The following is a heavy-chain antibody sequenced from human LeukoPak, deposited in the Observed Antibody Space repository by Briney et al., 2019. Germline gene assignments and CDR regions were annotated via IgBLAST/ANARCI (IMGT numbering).Heavy chain of an antibody. J-gene: IGHJ6*02. Sequence: PGGSLRLSCAASGFTFSSYAMSWVRQAPGKGLEWVSAISGSGGSTYYADSVKGRLTISRDNSKNTLYLQMNSLRAEDTAVYYCAKDRGRVPPLYYYYGMDVWGQGTTVTVSS. V-gene: IGHV3-23*01. D-gene: IGHD3-10*01. CDR2: ISGSGGST. CDR3: AKDRGRVPPLYYYYGMDV. CDR1: GFTFSSYA.